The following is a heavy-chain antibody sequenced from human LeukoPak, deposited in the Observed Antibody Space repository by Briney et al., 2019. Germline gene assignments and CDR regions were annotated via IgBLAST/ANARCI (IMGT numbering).Heavy chain of an antibody. CDR2: ISSSGSTI. CDR3: ARAPYIWNYSSYMDV. CDR1: RLTSTVEA. Sequence: GGSLRLSCAASRLTSTVEALRWIRQAPGKGLEWVSYISSSGSTIYYADSVKGRFTITRANAKNSLYLQMNSLRGEDTAVYYCARAPYIWNYSSYMDVWGKGTTVTVSS. V-gene: IGHV3-11*01. J-gene: IGHJ6*03. D-gene: IGHD1-20*01.